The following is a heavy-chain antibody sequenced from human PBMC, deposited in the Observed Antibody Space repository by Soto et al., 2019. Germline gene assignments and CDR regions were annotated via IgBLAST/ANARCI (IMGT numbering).Heavy chain of an antibody. D-gene: IGHD3-22*01. V-gene: IGHV3-23*01. CDR1: GFTFSSYA. Sequence: EVQLLESGGGLVQPGGSLRLSCAASGFTFSSYAMSWVRQAPGKGLELVSAISGRGGSTYYADAVKGRFTISRDISKSTLYLQMNSLRSEDTAVCYCAKIVVIISYYFDYWGKGPLVTVSS. CDR2: ISGRGGST. CDR3: AKIVVIISYYFDY. J-gene: IGHJ4*02.